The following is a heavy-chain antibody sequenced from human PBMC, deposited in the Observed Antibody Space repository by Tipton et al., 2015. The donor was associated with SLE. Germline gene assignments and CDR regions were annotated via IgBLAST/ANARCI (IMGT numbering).Heavy chain of an antibody. CDR2: IYYSGNT. V-gene: IGHV4-39*02. J-gene: IGHJ4*02. CDR1: GGSISSSSYY. CDR3: ARDSPTVGFDF. Sequence: TLSLTCTVSGGSISSSSYYWGWIRQPPGKGLEWIGSIYYSGNTYYNPSLKSRVTISVDTSKNQFSLKLSSVTAADTAVYYCARDSPTVGFDFWGQGTLVTVSS. D-gene: IGHD1-26*01.